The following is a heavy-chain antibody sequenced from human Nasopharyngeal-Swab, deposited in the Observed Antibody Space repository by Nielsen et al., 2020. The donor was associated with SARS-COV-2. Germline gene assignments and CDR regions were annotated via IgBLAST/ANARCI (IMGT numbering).Heavy chain of an antibody. Sequence: SQTLSLTCAVYGESFGPFSWGWIRQPPGKGLEWVGEINNRGTSYNPSLESRITISPDTSNNQFSLRLTSVTAADTAIYYCVRGHFGGFDSWGQGTLVTVSS. CDR1: GESFGPFS. CDR2: INNRGT. J-gene: IGHJ4*02. D-gene: IGHD4/OR15-4a*01. V-gene: IGHV4-34*01. CDR3: VRGHFGGFDS.